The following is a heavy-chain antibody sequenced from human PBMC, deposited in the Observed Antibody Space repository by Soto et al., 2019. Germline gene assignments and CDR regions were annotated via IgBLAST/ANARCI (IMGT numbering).Heavy chain of an antibody. V-gene: IGHV1-46*01. CDR2: INPSGGST. Sequence: QVQLVQSGAEVKKPGASVKVSCKASGYTFTSYYMHWVRQAPGQGLEWMGIINPSGGSTSYAQKFQGRVTMTRDTSTSTVYMELSSRRSEDTAVYYCARAAALLWFGELSGMDVWGQGTTVTVSS. CDR1: GYTFTSYY. D-gene: IGHD3-10*01. J-gene: IGHJ6*02. CDR3: ARAAALLWFGELSGMDV.